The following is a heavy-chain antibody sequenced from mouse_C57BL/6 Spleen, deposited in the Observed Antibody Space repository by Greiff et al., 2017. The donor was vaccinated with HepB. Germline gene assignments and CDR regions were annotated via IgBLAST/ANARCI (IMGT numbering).Heavy chain of an antibody. CDR2: INPYNGGT. CDR1: GYTFTDYY. V-gene: IGHV1-19*01. J-gene: IGHJ1*03. CDR3: AREGGRYFDV. Sequence: VQLQQSGPVLVKPGASVKMSCKASGYTFTDYYMNWVKQSHGKSLEWIGVINPYNGGTSYNQKFKGKATLTVDKSSSTAYMELNSLTSEDSAVYYCAREGGRYFDVWGTGTTVTVSS.